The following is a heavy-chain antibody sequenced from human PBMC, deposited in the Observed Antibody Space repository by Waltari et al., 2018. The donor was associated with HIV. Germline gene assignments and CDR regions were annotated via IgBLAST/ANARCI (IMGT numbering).Heavy chain of an antibody. J-gene: IGHJ4*02. CDR1: DSSLTMGDY. Sequence: QVQLQESGPGLVQPSETRPLTGSVPDSSLTMGDYWGWIRQSPGRGLEWIGSISHSGTTVYSPSLKSRITLFRNTSKNQFFLKLTSATAADTAVYYCASTYYDLLEGWYFDFWGQGRLVTVSS. V-gene: IGHV4-38-2*02. CDR3: ASTYYDLLEGWYFDF. CDR2: ISHSGTT. D-gene: IGHD3-3*01.